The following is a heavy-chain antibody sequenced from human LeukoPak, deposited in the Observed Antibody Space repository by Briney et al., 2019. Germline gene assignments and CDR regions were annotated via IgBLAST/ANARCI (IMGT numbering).Heavy chain of an antibody. CDR1: GGSFSGYY. CDR2: INHSGST. J-gene: IGHJ5*02. CDR3: ARGGKNILTGYYKNWFDP. D-gene: IGHD3-9*01. V-gene: IGHV4-34*01. Sequence: SETLCLTCAVYGGSFSGYYWSWIRQPPGKGREWIGEINHSGSTNYNPSLTSRVTISVDTSKNQFSLKLSSVTAADTAVYYCARGGKNILTGYYKNWFDPWGQGTLVTVSS.